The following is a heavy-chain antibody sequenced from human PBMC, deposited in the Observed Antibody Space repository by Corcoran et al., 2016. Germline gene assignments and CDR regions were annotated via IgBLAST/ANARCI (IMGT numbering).Heavy chain of an antibody. CDR1: GYTFTSYY. Sequence: QVQLVQSGAEVKKPGASVKVSSKASGYTFTSYYMHWVRQAPGQGLEWMGIINPSGGSTSYAQKFQGRVTMTRDTSTSTVYMELSSLRSEDTAVYYCARPMAYYYGSGSYYNSAVGYGMDVWGQGTTVTVSS. V-gene: IGHV1-46*01. J-gene: IGHJ6*02. CDR2: INPSGGST. D-gene: IGHD3-10*01. CDR3: ARPMAYYYGSGSYYNSAVGYGMDV.